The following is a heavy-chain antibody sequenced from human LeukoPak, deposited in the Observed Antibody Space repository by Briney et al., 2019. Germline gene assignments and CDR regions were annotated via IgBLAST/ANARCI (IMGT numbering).Heavy chain of an antibody. Sequence: PSETLSLTCAVSGGSISSSNWWSWVRQPPGKGLEWIGEIYHSGSTNYNPSLKSRVTISVDTSKNQFSLKLSSVTAADTAVYYCARHEYSSGWSEYYYFDYWGQGTLVTVSS. CDR1: GGSISSSNW. V-gene: IGHV4-4*02. J-gene: IGHJ4*02. CDR2: IYHSGST. D-gene: IGHD6-19*01. CDR3: ARHEYSSGWSEYYYFDY.